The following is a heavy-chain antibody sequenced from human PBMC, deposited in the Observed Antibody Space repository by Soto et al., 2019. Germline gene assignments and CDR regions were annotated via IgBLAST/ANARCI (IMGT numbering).Heavy chain of an antibody. D-gene: IGHD2-21*01. CDR2: IIPILGIA. J-gene: IGHJ3*02. Sequence: QVQLVQSGAEVKKPGSSVKVSCKASGGTFSSYTISWVRQAPGQGLEWMGRIIPILGIANYAQNFQGIVTLTADKSTSTAYMELSSLRSEDTAVYYCARSPPDSHAFDIWGQGTMVTVSS. V-gene: IGHV1-69*02. CDR3: ARSPPDSHAFDI. CDR1: GGTFSSYT.